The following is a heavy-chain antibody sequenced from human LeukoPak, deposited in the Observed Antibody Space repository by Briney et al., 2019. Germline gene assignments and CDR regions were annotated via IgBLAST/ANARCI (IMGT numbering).Heavy chain of an antibody. CDR3: ARGRYSSSRNRAEYLTYNTYY. J-gene: IGHJ4*02. Sequence: PGGSLRLSCAASGFTFSSYEMNWVRQAPGKGLEWVSYISSSGSTIYYADSVKGRFTISRDNAKNSLYLQMNSPRAEDTAVYYCARGRYSSSRNRAEYLTYNTYYWGQGTLVTVSS. CDR1: GFTFSSYE. D-gene: IGHD6-13*01. V-gene: IGHV3-48*03. CDR2: ISSSGSTI.